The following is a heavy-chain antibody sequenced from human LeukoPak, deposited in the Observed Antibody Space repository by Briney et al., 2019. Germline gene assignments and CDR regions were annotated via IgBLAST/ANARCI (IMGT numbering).Heavy chain of an antibody. CDR2: INPNSGGT. CDR1: GYTFTDDY. J-gene: IGHJ6*03. Sequence: GASLKVSCKASGYTFTDDYIHWVRQAPGQGLEWMGWINPNSGGTNYAQKFQGRVTMTRDTSISTAYMELSRLRSDDTAVYYCARDTQQWLVHYYYYYMDVWGKGTTVTISS. V-gene: IGHV1-2*02. D-gene: IGHD6-19*01. CDR3: ARDTQQWLVHYYYYYMDV.